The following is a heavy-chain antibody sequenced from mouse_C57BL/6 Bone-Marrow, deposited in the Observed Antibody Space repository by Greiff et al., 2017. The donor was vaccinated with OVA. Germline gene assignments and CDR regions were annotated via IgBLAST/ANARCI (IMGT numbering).Heavy chain of an antibody. J-gene: IGHJ1*03. V-gene: IGHV1-55*01. CDR2: IYPGSGST. D-gene: IGHD6-1*01. CDR3: ARSANPYWYFDV. Sequence: QVQLQQPGAELVKPGASVKMSCKASGYTFTSYWITWVKQRPGQGLEWIGDIYPGSGSTNYNEKFKSKATLTVDTSSNTAYMQLSSLTTEDSAIYYCARSANPYWYFDVWGTGTTVTVSS. CDR1: GYTFTSYW.